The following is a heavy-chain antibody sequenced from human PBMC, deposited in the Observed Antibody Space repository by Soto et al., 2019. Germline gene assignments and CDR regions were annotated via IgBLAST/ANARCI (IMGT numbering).Heavy chain of an antibody. CDR1: GGTFSSYA. V-gene: IGHV1-69*01. CDR2: ISPIFGTA. D-gene: IGHD2-2*02. CDR3: AREDIVVLPAAIGYYYGMDV. J-gene: IGHJ6*02. Sequence: QVQLVQSGAEVKKPGSSVKVSCKASGGTFSSYAISWVRQAPGQGLEWMGGISPIFGTANYAQKFQGRVTITADESTSTAYMELSSLRSEDTAVYYCAREDIVVLPAAIGYYYGMDVWGQGTTVTVSS.